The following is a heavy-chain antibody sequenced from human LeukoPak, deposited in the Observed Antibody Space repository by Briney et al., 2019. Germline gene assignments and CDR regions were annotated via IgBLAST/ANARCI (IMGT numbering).Heavy chain of an antibody. CDR1: GGTFSSYA. D-gene: IGHD3-22*01. CDR3: ARDRDPFHDSSGYLFDY. V-gene: IGHV1-69*13. Sequence: ASVKVSCKASGGTFSSYAISWVRQAPGQGREWMGGIIPIFGTANYAQKFQGRVTITADESTSTAYMELSSLRSEDTAVYYCARDRDPFHDSSGYLFDYWGQGTLVTVSS. CDR2: IIPIFGTA. J-gene: IGHJ4*02.